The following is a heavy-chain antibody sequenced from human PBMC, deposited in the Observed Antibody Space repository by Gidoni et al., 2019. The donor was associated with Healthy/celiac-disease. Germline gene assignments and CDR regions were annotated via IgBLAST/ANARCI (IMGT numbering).Heavy chain of an antibody. J-gene: IGHJ4*02. D-gene: IGHD2-15*01. Sequence: EVQLLESGGGLVQPGGSLSLSCAASGFTFRSYAMSWVRQAPGKGLEWVSAISGSGGSTYYADSVKGRFTISRDNSKNTLYLQMNSLRAEDTAVYYCAKESTVVVVAATQVYYFDYWGQGTLVTVSS. CDR2: ISGSGGST. CDR1: GFTFRSYA. V-gene: IGHV3-23*01. CDR3: AKESTVVVVAATQVYYFDY.